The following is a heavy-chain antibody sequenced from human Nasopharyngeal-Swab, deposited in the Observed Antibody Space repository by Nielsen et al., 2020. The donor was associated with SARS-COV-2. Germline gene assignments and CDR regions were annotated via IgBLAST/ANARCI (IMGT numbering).Heavy chain of an antibody. CDR3: TRESPSYYDFWSATDY. CDR1: GFTFSGSA. V-gene: IGHV3-73*01. CDR2: IRSKANSYAT. D-gene: IGHD3-3*01. Sequence: GESLKISCAASGFTFSGSAMHWVRQASGKGLEWVGRIRSKANSYATAYAASVKGRFTISGDDSKNTAYLQMNSLKTEDTAVYYCTRESPSYYDFWSATDYWGQGTLVTVSS. J-gene: IGHJ4*02.